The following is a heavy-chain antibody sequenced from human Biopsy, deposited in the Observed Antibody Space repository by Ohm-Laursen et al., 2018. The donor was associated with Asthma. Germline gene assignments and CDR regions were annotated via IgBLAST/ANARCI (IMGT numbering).Heavy chain of an antibody. J-gene: IGHJ6*02. V-gene: IGHV3-11*06. CDR3: ARHLSPGYHHYAMDV. Sequence: GSLRLSCAASGFTFSDSYMSWIRQAPGKGLEWISYIGSTRLYTNSADSVKGRFSISRDNAKNSLYLHMNSLRVVDTAVYYCARHLSPGYHHYAMDVWGQGTTVTVSS. CDR1: GFTFSDSY. CDR2: IGSTRLYT. D-gene: IGHD3-16*02.